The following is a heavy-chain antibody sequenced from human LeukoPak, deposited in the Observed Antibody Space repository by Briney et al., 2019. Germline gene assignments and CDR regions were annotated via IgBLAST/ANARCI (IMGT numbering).Heavy chain of an antibody. J-gene: IGHJ5*02. Sequence: SETLSLTCTVSDGSISSYYWSWIRQPPGKGLEWVGSLHYSGSTYYNPSLKSRVTILVDTSENQFSLKLGSVTAADTAVYYCARVEQWPDNIDPWGQGTLVTVSS. V-gene: IGHV4-59*01. CDR1: DGSISSYY. CDR2: LHYSGST. D-gene: IGHD6-19*01. CDR3: ARVEQWPDNIDP.